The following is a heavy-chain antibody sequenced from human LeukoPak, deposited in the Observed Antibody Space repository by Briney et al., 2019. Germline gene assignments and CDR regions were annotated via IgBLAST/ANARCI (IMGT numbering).Heavy chain of an antibody. CDR3: ASRPPDIVVVPAAKYGMDV. V-gene: IGHV4-34*01. J-gene: IGHJ6*02. CDR2: INHSGST. Sequence: PSETLSLTCAVYGGSFSGYYWSWIRQPPGKGLEYIGEINHSGSTNYNPSLKSRVTISVDTSKNQFSLKLNSVTAADTAVYYCASRPPDIVVVPAAKYGMDVWGQGTTVTVSS. D-gene: IGHD2-2*01. CDR1: GGSFSGYY.